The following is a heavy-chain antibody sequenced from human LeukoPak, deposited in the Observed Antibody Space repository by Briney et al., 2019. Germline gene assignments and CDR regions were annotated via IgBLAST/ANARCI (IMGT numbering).Heavy chain of an antibody. Sequence: PSETLSLTCTVSGGSISSGDYYWSWIRQPPGKGLEWIGYIYYSGSTYYNPSLKSRVTISVDTSKNQFSLKLSSVTAADTAVYYCARDFPHLYGGNAFDIWGQGTMVTVSS. J-gene: IGHJ3*02. CDR2: IYYSGST. D-gene: IGHD4-17*01. CDR1: GGSISSGDYY. V-gene: IGHV4-30-4*01. CDR3: ARDFPHLYGGNAFDI.